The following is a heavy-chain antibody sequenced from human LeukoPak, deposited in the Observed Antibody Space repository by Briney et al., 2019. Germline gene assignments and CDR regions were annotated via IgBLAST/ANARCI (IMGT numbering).Heavy chain of an antibody. CDR1: GFTFRSYA. CDR3: ARHAVMRQQLASFDS. V-gene: IGHV3-30*04. D-gene: IGHD6-13*01. CDR2: ISYAGNIK. Sequence: SGGSLRLSCAASGFTFRSYAMHWVRQAPGKGLEWVALISYAGNIKYYADSVKGRFIISRDNSKNTLYLQMNSLRAEDTGVYYCARHAVMRQQLASFDSWGQGTLVTVSS. J-gene: IGHJ4*02.